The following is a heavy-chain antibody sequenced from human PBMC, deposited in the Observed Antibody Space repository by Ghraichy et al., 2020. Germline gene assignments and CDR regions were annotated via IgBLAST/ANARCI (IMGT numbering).Heavy chain of an antibody. V-gene: IGHV3-23*01. J-gene: IGHJ4*02. D-gene: IGHD4/OR15-4a*01. CDR1: GFTFSSYA. CDR3: ARPSRGATSSHFDY. CDR2: ISGSGGST. Sequence: ETLSLTCAASGFTFSSYAMSWVRQAPGKGLEWVSAISGSGGSTYYADSVKGRFTISRDNSKNTLYLQMNSLRAEDTAVYYCARPSRGATSSHFDYWGQGTLVTVSS.